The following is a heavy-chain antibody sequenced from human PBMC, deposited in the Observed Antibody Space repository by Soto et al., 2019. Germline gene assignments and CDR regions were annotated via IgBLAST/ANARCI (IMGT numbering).Heavy chain of an antibody. CDR1: GFTFSSHY. D-gene: IGHD1-26*01. CDR2: ISSDGNSK. J-gene: IGHJ4*02. Sequence: QAHLVESGGGVVQPGRSLTLSCAVSGFTFSSHYMHWVRQAPGKGLEWVALISSDGNSKYYADSVKGQFTTSRDNSKNTMYLQMNSLRVEDTAVYYCARDDEGGSDCDLGYWGQGALVTVSS. V-gene: IGHV3-30-3*01. CDR3: ARDDEGGSDCDLGY.